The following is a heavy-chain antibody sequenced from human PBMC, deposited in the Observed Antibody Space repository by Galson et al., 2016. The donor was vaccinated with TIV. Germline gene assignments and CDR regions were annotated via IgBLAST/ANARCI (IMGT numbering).Heavy chain of an antibody. CDR2: FTPILGMS. CDR1: GGTFSSYV. CDR3: AVGRGRAAYYMDV. J-gene: IGHJ6*03. Sequence: SVKVSCKASGGTFSSYVISWVRQAPGQGLEWMGRFTPILGMSNYAQKFQGRVTITADESTSTAYMELSSLRSEDTAVYYCAVGRGRAAYYMDVWGKGTTVTASS. D-gene: IGHD3-16*01. V-gene: IGHV1-69*04.